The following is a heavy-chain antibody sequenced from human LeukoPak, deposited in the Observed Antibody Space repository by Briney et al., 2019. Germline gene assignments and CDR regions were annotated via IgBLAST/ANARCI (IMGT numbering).Heavy chain of an antibody. Sequence: GASVKVSCKASGYTFPNYDISWVRQATGQGLEWMGWVNPNNGNTGYAQKFQGRVTITRDTSASTAYMELSSLRSEDTAVYYCARVGMVDTAMVFFDYWGQGTLVTVSS. CDR1: GYTFPNYD. J-gene: IGHJ4*02. D-gene: IGHD5-18*01. CDR2: VNPNNGNT. V-gene: IGHV1-8*01. CDR3: ARVGMVDTAMVFFDY.